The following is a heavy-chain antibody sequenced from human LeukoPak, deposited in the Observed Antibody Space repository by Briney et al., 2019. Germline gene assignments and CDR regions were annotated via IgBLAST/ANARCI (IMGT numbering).Heavy chain of an antibody. D-gene: IGHD1-14*01. J-gene: IGHJ6*02. Sequence: GGSLRLSCAASGFTFSSYAMSWVRQAPGKVLEWVSAISGSGGSTYYADSVKGRFTISRDNSKNTLYLQMNSLRAEDTAVYYCAKPLTVYYYYGMDVWGQGTTVTVSS. CDR2: ISGSGGST. CDR3: AKPLTVYYYYGMDV. CDR1: GFTFSSYA. V-gene: IGHV3-23*01.